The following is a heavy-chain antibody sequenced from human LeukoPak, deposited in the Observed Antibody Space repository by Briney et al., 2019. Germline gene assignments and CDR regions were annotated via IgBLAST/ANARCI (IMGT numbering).Heavy chain of an antibody. Sequence: PSETLSLTCTLSGGSISTYYWSWIRQPPGKGLEWIGYIYYSGSTNYNPSLKSRVTISVDTSKNQFSLKLSSVTAADTAVYYCARAGYSSSWYVGFAFDIWGQGTMVTVSS. CDR2: IYYSGST. V-gene: IGHV4-59*01. CDR3: ARAGYSSSWYVGFAFDI. CDR1: GGSISTYY. J-gene: IGHJ3*02. D-gene: IGHD6-13*01.